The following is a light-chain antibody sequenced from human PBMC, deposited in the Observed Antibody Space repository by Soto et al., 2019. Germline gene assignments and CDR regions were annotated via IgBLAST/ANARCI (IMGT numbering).Light chain of an antibody. CDR2: DAS. V-gene: IGKV3-11*01. Sequence: EVVLTQSASALSWSPGERATLSCRASQSLTSYLAWYQQKPGQAPRLLIYDASNRATGIPPRFSGSGSGTDFNLTISSLETEDFAVYYCQQYGSSSWTFGQGTKVDIK. CDR3: QQYGSSSWT. J-gene: IGKJ1*01. CDR1: QSLTSY.